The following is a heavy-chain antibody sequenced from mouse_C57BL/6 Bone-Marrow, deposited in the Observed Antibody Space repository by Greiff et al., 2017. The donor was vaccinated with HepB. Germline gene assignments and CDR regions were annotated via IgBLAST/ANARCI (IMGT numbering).Heavy chain of an antibody. D-gene: IGHD3-1*01. CDR3: ARGGYGAMDY. CDR1: GFTFSSYA. V-gene: IGHV5-4*03. Sequence: EVKLVESGGGLVKPGGSLKLSCAASGFTFSSYAMSWVRQTPEKRLEWVATISDGGSYTYYPDNVKGRFTISRDNAKNNLYLHMSHLKSEDTAMYYCARGGYGAMDYWGQGTSVTVSS. J-gene: IGHJ4*01. CDR2: ISDGGSYT.